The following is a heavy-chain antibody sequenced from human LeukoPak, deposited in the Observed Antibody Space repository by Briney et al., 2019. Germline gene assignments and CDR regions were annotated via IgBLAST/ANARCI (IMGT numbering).Heavy chain of an antibody. CDR3: ARRSGYDSAGYYFDY. V-gene: IGHV4-34*01. CDR2: INHSGST. CDR1: GGSFSGYY. Sequence: SETLSLTCAVYGGSFSGYYWSWIRQPPGKGLEWIGEINHSGSTNYNPSLKSRVTISVDTSKNQFSLKLSSVTAADTTVYYCARRSGYDSAGYYFDYWGQGTLVTVSS. J-gene: IGHJ4*02. D-gene: IGHD5-12*01.